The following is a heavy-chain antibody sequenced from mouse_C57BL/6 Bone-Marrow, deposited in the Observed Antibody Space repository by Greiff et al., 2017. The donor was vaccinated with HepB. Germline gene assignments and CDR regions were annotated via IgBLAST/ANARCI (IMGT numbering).Heavy chain of an antibody. Sequence: EVQGVESGGDLVKPGGSLKLSCAASGFTFSSYGLSWVRQTPDKRLEWVATISSGGSYTYYPDSVKGRFTISRDNAKNTLYLQMSSLKSEDTAMYYCASPIYYYGSSYLYWYFEVWGTGTTVTVSS. CDR2: ISSGGSYT. D-gene: IGHD1-1*01. CDR3: ASPIYYYGSSYLYWYFEV. V-gene: IGHV5-6*01. J-gene: IGHJ1*03. CDR1: GFTFSSYG.